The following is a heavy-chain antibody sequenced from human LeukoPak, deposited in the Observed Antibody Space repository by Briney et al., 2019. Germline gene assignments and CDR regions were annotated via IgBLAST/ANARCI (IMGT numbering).Heavy chain of an antibody. J-gene: IGHJ4*02. CDR2: ISGDGDAA. V-gene: IGHV3-43*02. D-gene: IGHD6-19*01. CDR3: AKRGYGWYYFAS. CDR1: GFTFHDYA. Sequence: GRSLRLACAASGFTFHDYAMHRVRQPPGGGLEWVSLISGDGDAAYYVDSVEGRFTIPRDNSKNSLYLQMDSLKTEDTALYFCAKRGYGWYYFASWGQGTLVTVSS.